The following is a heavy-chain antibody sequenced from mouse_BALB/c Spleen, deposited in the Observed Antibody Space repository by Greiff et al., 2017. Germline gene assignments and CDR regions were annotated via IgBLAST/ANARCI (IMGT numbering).Heavy chain of an antibody. J-gene: IGHJ3*01. CDR3: ARDRDGNYLPFAY. Sequence: EVKLMESGGGLVKPGGSLKLSCAASGFTFSDYYMYWVRQTPEKRLEWVATISDGGSYTYYPDSVKGRFTISRDNAKNNLYLQMSSLKSEDTAMYYCARDRDGNYLPFAYWGQGTLVTVSA. V-gene: IGHV5-4*02. CDR2: ISDGGSYT. D-gene: IGHD2-1*01. CDR1: GFTFSDYY.